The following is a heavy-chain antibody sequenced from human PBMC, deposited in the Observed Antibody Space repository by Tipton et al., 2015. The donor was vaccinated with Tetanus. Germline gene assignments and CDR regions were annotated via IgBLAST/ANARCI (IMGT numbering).Heavy chain of an antibody. Sequence: QLVQSGAEVKKPGSSVKVSCEASGGAFDSYTINWVRQAPGQGLEWMGGVIPVFGTTTYARKFEGRVTITADVASTTAYMELSSLRSDDTAIYYCAREGAFSRSWYYFDHWGQGTLVTVSS. V-gene: IGHV1-69*01. CDR1: GGAFDSYT. CDR3: AREGAFSRSWYYFDH. CDR2: VIPVFGTT. D-gene: IGHD6-13*01. J-gene: IGHJ4*01.